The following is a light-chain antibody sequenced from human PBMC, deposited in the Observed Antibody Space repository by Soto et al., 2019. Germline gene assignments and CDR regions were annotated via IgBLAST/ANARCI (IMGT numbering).Light chain of an antibody. CDR3: QTWGTGIPV. J-gene: IGLJ2*01. Sequence: QLVLTQSPSASASLGASVKLTCTLSSGHSSYAIAWHQQQPEKGPRYLMKVNSDGSHSKGDGIPDRFSGSSSGAERYLTISSLQSEDEADYYCQTWGTGIPVFGGGTQLTVL. CDR1: SGHSSYA. CDR2: VNSDGSH. V-gene: IGLV4-69*01.